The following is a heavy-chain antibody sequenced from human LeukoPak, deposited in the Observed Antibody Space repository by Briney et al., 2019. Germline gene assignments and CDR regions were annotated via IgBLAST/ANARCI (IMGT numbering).Heavy chain of an antibody. Sequence: SETLSLTCTVSGGSISSGSYYWSWIRQPAGKGLEWIGRIYTSGSTNYNPSLKSRVTISVDTSKNQFSLKLSSVTAADTAVYYCAREGRYYYMDVWGKGTTVTVSS. CDR1: GGSISSGSYY. CDR2: IYTSGST. J-gene: IGHJ6*03. V-gene: IGHV4-61*02. CDR3: AREGRYYYMDV.